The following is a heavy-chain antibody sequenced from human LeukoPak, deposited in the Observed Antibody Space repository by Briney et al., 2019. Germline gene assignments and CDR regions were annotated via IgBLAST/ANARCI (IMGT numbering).Heavy chain of an antibody. CDR3: ARRSRDGYNYGGYFDY. Sequence: GGSLRLSCAASGFTFSSYAMSWVRQAPGKGLEWVSVISGSGGSTYYADSVKGRFTISRDNAKNSLYLQMNSLRAEDTAVYYCARRSRDGYNYGGYFDYWGQGTLVTVSS. V-gene: IGHV3-23*01. CDR2: ISGSGGST. D-gene: IGHD5-24*01. J-gene: IGHJ4*02. CDR1: GFTFSSYA.